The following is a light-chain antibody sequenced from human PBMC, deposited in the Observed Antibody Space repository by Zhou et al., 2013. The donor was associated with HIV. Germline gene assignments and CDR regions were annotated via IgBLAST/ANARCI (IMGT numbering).Light chain of an antibody. J-gene: IGKJ4*01. CDR2: GAT. CDR3: QQTYSTPELS. V-gene: IGKV1-12*01. Sequence: DIQMTQSPSSVSASVGDRVTITCRASQGISSWLAWYQQKPGKAPTLLIYGATSLQSGVPSRFSGRGSGTDFTLTITGLQPEDFATYYCQQTYSTPELSFGGGTKVEIK. CDR1: QGISSW.